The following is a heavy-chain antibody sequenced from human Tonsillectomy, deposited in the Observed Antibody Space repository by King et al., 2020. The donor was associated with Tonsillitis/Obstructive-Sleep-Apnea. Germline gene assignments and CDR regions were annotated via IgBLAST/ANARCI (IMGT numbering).Heavy chain of an antibody. D-gene: IGHD2-8*01. V-gene: IGHV3-11*01. Sequence: VQLVESGGGLVKPGGSLRLSCAASGFTFSDYYMTWIRQAPGKGLEWVSSISSSGSTINYADSVKGRFTISRDNAKNSLYLQMNSLRAEDTAVYYCAGGATHGEWLDYWGQGTLVTVSS. CDR3: AGGATHGEWLDY. CDR2: ISSSGSTI. J-gene: IGHJ4*02. CDR1: GFTFSDYY.